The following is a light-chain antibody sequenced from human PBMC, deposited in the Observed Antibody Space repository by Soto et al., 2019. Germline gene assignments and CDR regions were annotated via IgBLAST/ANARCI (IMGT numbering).Light chain of an antibody. CDR2: GTS. Sequence: EVVLTQSPGTLSLSRGERSALSCRASERIYSAYLGWYQQKPGQAHRXXIYGTSSRATGIPDRFSGSVSGTDLTITISRLEPEDGAVYDGQQYGNSPITFGQGTRLEIK. CDR3: QQYGNSPIT. J-gene: IGKJ5*01. V-gene: IGKV3-20*01. CDR1: ERIYSAY.